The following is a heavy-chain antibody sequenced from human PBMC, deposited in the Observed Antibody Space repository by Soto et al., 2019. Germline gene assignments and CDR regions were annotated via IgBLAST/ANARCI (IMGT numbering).Heavy chain of an antibody. D-gene: IGHD6-6*01. V-gene: IGHV1-2*02. Sequence: ASVKVSCKASGYTFTGYYMHWVRQAPGQGLEWMGWINPNSGGTNYAQKFQGRVTMTRDTSISTACMELSRLRSDDTAVYYCARYYSSSSFWFDPWGQGTLVTVSS. J-gene: IGHJ5*02. CDR3: ARYYSSSSFWFDP. CDR2: INPNSGGT. CDR1: GYTFTGYY.